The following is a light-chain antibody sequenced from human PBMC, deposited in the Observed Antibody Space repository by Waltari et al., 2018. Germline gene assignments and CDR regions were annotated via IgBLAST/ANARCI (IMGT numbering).Light chain of an antibody. CDR2: DVS. J-gene: IGLJ2*01. CDR1: SSDVGGYNY. V-gene: IGLV2-14*01. CDR3: SSYTSSSTLV. Sequence: QSALTQPASVSGSPGQSITISCTGTSSDVGGYNYVSWYQQHPGNAPKLMLYDVSKRPFGVANRFSGSKAGHTASLTISGLQAEDEADYYCSSYTSSSTLVFGGGTKLTVL.